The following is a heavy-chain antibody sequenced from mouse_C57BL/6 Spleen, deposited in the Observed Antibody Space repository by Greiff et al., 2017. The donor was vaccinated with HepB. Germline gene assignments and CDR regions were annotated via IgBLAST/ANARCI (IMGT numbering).Heavy chain of an antibody. CDR1: GYTFTSYG. CDR3: ARLGGRYGSYPYYFDY. CDR2: IYPRSGNT. D-gene: IGHD1-1*02. V-gene: IGHV1-81*01. Sequence: QVQLQQSGAELARPGASVKLSCKASGYTFTSYGISWVKQRTGQGLEWIGEIYPRSGNTYYNEKFKGKATLTADKSSSTAYMELRSLTSEDSAVYFCARLGGRYGSYPYYFDYWGQGTTLTVSS. J-gene: IGHJ2*01.